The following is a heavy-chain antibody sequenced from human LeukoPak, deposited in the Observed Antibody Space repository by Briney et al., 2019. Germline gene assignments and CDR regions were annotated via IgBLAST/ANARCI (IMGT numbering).Heavy chain of an antibody. CDR2: INPNTGGA. CDR3: ARGGRATQDYSYYMDV. J-gene: IGHJ6*03. D-gene: IGHD3-16*01. Sequence: ASVKVSCKASGYTFTGYYVHWVRQAPGQGLDWMGWINPNTGGANYAQKFQGRVTMTRDTSISTAYMELSSLTSDDTAVYYCARGGRATQDYSYYMDVWGKGTTVTVSS. CDR1: GYTFTGYY. V-gene: IGHV1-2*02.